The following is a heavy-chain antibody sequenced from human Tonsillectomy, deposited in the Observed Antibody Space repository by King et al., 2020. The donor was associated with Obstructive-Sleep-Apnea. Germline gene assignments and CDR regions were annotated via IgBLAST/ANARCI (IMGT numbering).Heavy chain of an antibody. Sequence: VQLQESGPGVVKPSEALSLTCTVSSVSVSSGHYYWTWIRQPPGKGLEWIGYIYYSENTNYNPSLKSRVSISVDASRNQFSLKLNSVTAADTAVYYCARGKWLFDYYGLDVWGQGTTVIVS. V-gene: IGHV4-61*01. J-gene: IGHJ6*02. D-gene: IGHD5-12*01. CDR2: IYYSENT. CDR1: SVSVSSGHYY. CDR3: ARGKWLFDYYGLDV.